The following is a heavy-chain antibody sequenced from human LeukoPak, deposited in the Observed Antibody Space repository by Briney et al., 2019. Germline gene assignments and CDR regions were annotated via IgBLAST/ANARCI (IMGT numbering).Heavy chain of an antibody. Sequence: PGRSLRLSCAASGFSFSTYAMHWVRQAPGKGLEWVAVISDDGSDKYYADSVKGRFTISRDNSKNTLYLQMSSLRAEDTAVYYCARDSGSGYYDSSGSFFDYWGRGTLVTVSS. V-gene: IGHV3-30*15. CDR3: ARDSGSGYYDSSGSFFDY. CDR1: GFSFSTYA. J-gene: IGHJ4*02. CDR2: ISDDGSDK. D-gene: IGHD3-22*01.